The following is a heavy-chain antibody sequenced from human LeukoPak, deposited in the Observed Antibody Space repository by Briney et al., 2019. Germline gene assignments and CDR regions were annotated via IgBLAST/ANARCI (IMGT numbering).Heavy chain of an antibody. CDR1: GGSISSYY. J-gene: IGHJ6*04. D-gene: IGHD1-20*01. Sequence: PSETLSLTCTVSGGSISSYYWSWIRQPPVKGLEWIGYIYYSGSTNYNPSLKSRVTISVDTSKNQFSLKLSSVTAADTAVYYCARDRPDGITGTRGPYGMDVWGKGTTVTVSS. CDR2: IYYSGST. V-gene: IGHV4-59*01. CDR3: ARDRPDGITGTRGPYGMDV.